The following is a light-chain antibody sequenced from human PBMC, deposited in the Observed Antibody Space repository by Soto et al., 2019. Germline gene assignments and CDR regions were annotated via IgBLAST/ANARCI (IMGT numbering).Light chain of an antibody. CDR1: QSVISTY. CDR2: AES. CDR3: QKHINWPLT. V-gene: IGKV3D-20*02. J-gene: IGKJ4*01. Sequence: EIVLTQSPGTLSLSPGDSATLSCRASQSVISTYLAWYQQQTGQAPRLLIYAESTRAAAVPDRFSGSGSGTDLNLTISRLEPEDFALYYCQKHINWPLTFGGGTKVDIK.